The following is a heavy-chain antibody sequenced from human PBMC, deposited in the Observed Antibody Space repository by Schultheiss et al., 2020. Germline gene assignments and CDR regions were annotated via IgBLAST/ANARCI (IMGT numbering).Heavy chain of an antibody. J-gene: IGHJ2*01. D-gene: IGHD1-1*01. Sequence: GGSLRLSCAASGFTISSYGMHWVRQAPGKGLEWVAVIWYDGSNKDYADSVKGRFTISRDNSKNTLYLQMNSLRAEDTAVYYCARATVQERHWYFDLWGRGTLVTVSS. CDR3: ARATVQERHWYFDL. V-gene: IGHV3-33*01. CDR1: GFTISSYG. CDR2: IWYDGSNK.